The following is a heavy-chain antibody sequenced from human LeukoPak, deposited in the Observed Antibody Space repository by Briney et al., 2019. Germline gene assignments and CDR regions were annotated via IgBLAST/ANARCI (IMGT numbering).Heavy chain of an antibody. J-gene: IGHJ6*03. V-gene: IGHV1-18*01. D-gene: IGHD3-10*02. CDR1: GYTFTSYG. CDR2: ISAYNGNT. Sequence: GASVKVSCKASGYTFTSYGISWVRQAPGQGLEWMGWISAYNGNTNYAQKLQGRVTMTTDTSTSTAYMELRSLRSDDTAVYYCARAMFDVVNYEVPMDVWGKGTTVTVSS. CDR3: ARAMFDVVNYEVPMDV.